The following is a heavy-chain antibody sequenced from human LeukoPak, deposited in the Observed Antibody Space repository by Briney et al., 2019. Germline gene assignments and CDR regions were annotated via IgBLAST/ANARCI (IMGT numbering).Heavy chain of an antibody. V-gene: IGHV2-5*02. CDR1: GFSLTPSGVG. Sequence: ESGPTLVKPTQTLTLTCTFSGFSLTPSGVGVGWIRQPPGKALEWLALIYWDDDKHYSPSLKSRLTISQDTSKKQVVLTMTNVDPVDTATYFCAHQFSYYDLLTGYFLEKFSWFDPWGQGTLVTVSS. CDR3: AHQFSYYDLLTGYFLEKFSWFDP. J-gene: IGHJ5*02. CDR2: IYWDDDK. D-gene: IGHD3-9*01.